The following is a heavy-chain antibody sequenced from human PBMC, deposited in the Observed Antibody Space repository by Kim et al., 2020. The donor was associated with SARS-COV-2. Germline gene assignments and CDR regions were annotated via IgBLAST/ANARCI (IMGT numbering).Heavy chain of an antibody. CDR1: GFAFSDYY. V-gene: IGHV3-11*01. D-gene: IGHD3-22*01. CDR2: ISPTQSTF. CDR3: ARTPYYYDNSGYLIPKYYFDF. Sequence: GGSLRLSCAASGFAFSDYYMSWIRQAPGKGLEWVSYISPTQSTFFYADSMKGRFTISRDNTKNSLYLQMNSLRVEDTAVYYCARTPYYYDNSGYLIPKYYFDFWGQGTLVTVSS. J-gene: IGHJ4*02.